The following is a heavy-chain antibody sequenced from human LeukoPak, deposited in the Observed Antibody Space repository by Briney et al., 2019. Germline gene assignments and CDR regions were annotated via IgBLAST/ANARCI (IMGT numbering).Heavy chain of an antibody. CDR1: GGSISSSSYY. J-gene: IGHJ6*02. CDR2: IYYSGST. Sequence: SETLSLTCTVSGGSISSSSYYWGWIRQPPGKGLEWIGSIYYSGSTYYNPSLKSRVTISVDTSKNQFSLKLSSVTAADTAVYYCARLYGDYGDYYYYGMDVWGQGTTVTVSS. V-gene: IGHV4-39*07. CDR3: ARLYGDYGDYYYYGMDV. D-gene: IGHD4-17*01.